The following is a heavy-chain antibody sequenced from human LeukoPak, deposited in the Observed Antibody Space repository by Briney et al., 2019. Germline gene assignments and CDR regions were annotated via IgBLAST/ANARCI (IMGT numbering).Heavy chain of an antibody. CDR3: AYDILTGYYSDNAFDI. J-gene: IGHJ3*02. CDR2: INPNSGGT. CDR1: GYTFTGYY. V-gene: IGHV1-2*02. D-gene: IGHD3-9*01. Sequence: ASVKVSCKASGYTFTGYYMHWVRQAPGQGLEWMGWINPNSGGTNYAQKFQGRVTMNRDTSISTAYMELSRLRSDDTAVYYCAYDILTGYYSDNAFDIWGQGTMVTVSS.